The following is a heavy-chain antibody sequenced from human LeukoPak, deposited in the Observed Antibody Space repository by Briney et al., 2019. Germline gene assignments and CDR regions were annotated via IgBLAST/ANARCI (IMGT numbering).Heavy chain of an antibody. D-gene: IGHD6-19*01. J-gene: IGHJ4*02. V-gene: IGHV1-69*13. CDR1: GGTFSSYA. CDR2: IIPIFGTA. Sequence: SVKLSCKASGGTFSSYAISWVRQAPGQGLEWMGGIIPIFGTANYAQKFQGRVTITADESTSTAYMELSSLRSEDTAVYYCARDDGIAVAGPFDYWGQGTLVTVSS. CDR3: ARDDGIAVAGPFDY.